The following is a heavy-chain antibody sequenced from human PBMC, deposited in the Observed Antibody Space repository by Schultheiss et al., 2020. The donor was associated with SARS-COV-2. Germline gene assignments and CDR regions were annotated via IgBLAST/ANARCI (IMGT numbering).Heavy chain of an antibody. J-gene: IGHJ3*02. CDR1: GLTFRSYG. CDR2: ISYDGTNK. Sequence: GGSLRLSCADSGLTFRSYGMHWVRQAPGKGLEWVALISYDGTNKFSADSVRGRFTISRDNSKNTLYLQMNSLRAEDTAVYYCAKDWALASNGRAFDIWGQGTMVTVSS. V-gene: IGHV3-30*18. D-gene: IGHD3-16*01. CDR3: AKDWALASNGRAFDI.